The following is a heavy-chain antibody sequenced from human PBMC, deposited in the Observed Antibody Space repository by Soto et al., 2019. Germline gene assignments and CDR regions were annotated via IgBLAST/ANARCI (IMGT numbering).Heavy chain of an antibody. V-gene: IGHV3-23*01. CDR1: GFTFSSYA. CDR3: ARTVYGDRGVWFDP. D-gene: IGHD4-17*01. CDR2: ISGSGGST. Sequence: EVQLLESGGGLVQPGGSLRLYCAASGFTFSSYAMSWVRQAPGKGLEWVSAISGSGGSTYYADSVKGRFTISRDNSKNTLYLQMNSLSAEDTAVYYCARTVYGDRGVWFDPWGQGTLVTVSS. J-gene: IGHJ5*02.